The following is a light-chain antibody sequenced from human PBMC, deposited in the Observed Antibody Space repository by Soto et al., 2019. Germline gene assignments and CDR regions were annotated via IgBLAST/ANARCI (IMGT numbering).Light chain of an antibody. J-gene: IGLJ1*01. CDR1: SSDVGLYDF. CDR2: EVT. Sequence: QSALTQPASVSGSPGQSITISCTGASSDVGLYDFVSWYKQHPGKAPKLLIYEVTYRPSGVSSRFSGSKSGNTASLTISGLQAEDEADYYCNSYTRFSTYVFGTGTKLTVL. V-gene: IGLV2-14*01. CDR3: NSYTRFSTYV.